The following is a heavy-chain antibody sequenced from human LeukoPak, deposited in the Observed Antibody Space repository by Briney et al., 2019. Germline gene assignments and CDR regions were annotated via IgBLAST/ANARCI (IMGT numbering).Heavy chain of an antibody. D-gene: IGHD7-27*01. Sequence: GXXLRLSCAASAFTFSSYAMSWVRQAPGKGLEWVSGISGSGDSTYYADSVKGRLSISRDNSKNTLYLQMNSLRAEDTAVYYCAKVDRTGLDAFDIWGQGTMVTVSS. V-gene: IGHV3-23*01. CDR2: ISGSGDST. CDR1: AFTFSSYA. J-gene: IGHJ3*02. CDR3: AKVDRTGLDAFDI.